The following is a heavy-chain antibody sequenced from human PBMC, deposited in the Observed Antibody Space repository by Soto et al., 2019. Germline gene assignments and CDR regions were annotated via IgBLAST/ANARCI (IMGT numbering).Heavy chain of an antibody. CDR3: ARDRVDCSGGNCWRSVEDT. D-gene: IGHD2-15*01. CDR1: GYTVTSYY. V-gene: IGHV1-46*01. Sequence: QVQLVQSGAEVKKPGASVRVSCKASGYTVTSYYMHWVRQAPGQGLEWMGIIDPSGGGTSYAQKFQGRLTMTRDTSTSSVYMELSSLRSEDTAVYYCARDRVDCSGGNCWRSVEDTWGQGTLVTVSS. J-gene: IGHJ5*02. CDR2: IDPSGGGT.